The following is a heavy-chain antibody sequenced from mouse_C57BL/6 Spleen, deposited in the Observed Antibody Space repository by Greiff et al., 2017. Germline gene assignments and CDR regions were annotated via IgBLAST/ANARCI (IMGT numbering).Heavy chain of an antibody. CDR3: AREGDGYDPFAY. CDR1: GYTFTSYW. D-gene: IGHD2-2*01. Sequence: VQLQQPGAELVKPGASVKMSCKASGYTFTSYWITWVKQRPGQGLEWIGDIYPGSGSTNYNEKFKSKATLTVDTSSSTAYMQLSSLTSEDSAVYYCAREGDGYDPFAYWGQGTLVTVSA. CDR2: IYPGSGST. V-gene: IGHV1-55*01. J-gene: IGHJ3*01.